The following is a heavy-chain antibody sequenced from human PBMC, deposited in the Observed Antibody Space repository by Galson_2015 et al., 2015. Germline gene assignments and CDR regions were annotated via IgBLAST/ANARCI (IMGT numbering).Heavy chain of an antibody. D-gene: IGHD6-19*01. Sequence: SVKVSCKASGYTFTSYYMHWVRQAPGQGLEWMGIINPSGGSTSYAQKFQGRVTMTRDTSTSTVYMELSSLRSEDTAVYYCARGPAVAGYYYYYGMDVWGQGTTVTVSS. CDR3: ARGPAVAGYYYYYGMDV. CDR1: GYTFTSYY. V-gene: IGHV1-46*01. J-gene: IGHJ6*02. CDR2: INPSGGST.